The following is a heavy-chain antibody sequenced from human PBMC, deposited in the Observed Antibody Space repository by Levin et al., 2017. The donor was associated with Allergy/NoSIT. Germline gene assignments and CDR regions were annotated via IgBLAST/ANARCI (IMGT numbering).Heavy chain of an antibody. CDR3: ARDQAASCSGGSCSPFDY. Sequence: LSLPCAASGFPFSSSGMHWVRQAPGKGLEWVAGLWHDGNDKYYEDSVKGRFTISRVNSRNTLYLQMNSLRAEDTAVYYCARDQAASCSGGSCSPFDYWGQGTLVTVSS. J-gene: IGHJ4*02. V-gene: IGHV3-33*01. CDR2: LWHDGNDK. CDR1: GFPFSSSG. D-gene: IGHD2-15*01.